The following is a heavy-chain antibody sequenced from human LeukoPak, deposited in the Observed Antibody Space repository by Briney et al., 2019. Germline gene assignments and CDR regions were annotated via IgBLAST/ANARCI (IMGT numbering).Heavy chain of an antibody. CDR2: TWFDGSEK. V-gene: IGHV3-33*01. Sequence: GGSLRLSCGTSGFTFSSYGMHWVRQAPGKGLEWVAVTWFDGSEKYYADSLKGRFTISRDNPKNTLYLQMNNLRPEDTAVYYCAREGPAAILGRTFDSWGQGTLVTVSS. CDR1: GFTFSSYG. CDR3: AREGPAAILGRTFDS. J-gene: IGHJ4*02.